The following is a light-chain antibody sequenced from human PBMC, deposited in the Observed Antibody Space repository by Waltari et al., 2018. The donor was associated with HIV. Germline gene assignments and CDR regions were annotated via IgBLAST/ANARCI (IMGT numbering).Light chain of an antibody. V-gene: IGKV4-1*01. CDR2: WVS. Sequence: DIVMTQSPDSLAVSMDERAPITCKSSQSILYSSNNKNFLAWYQQKPGQPPKLLIYWVSTRESGVPDRFSGSGSETDFTLTISSLQAEDVAVYYCQQYYTTPLTFGQGTKLEIK. CDR3: QQYYTTPLT. J-gene: IGKJ2*01. CDR1: QSILYSSNNKNF.